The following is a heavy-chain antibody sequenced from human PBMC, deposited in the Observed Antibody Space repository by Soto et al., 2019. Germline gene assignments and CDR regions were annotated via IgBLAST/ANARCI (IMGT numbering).Heavy chain of an antibody. CDR3: ARGYCISNSCSPVDY. V-gene: IGHV1-46*01. D-gene: IGHD2-2*01. Sequence: ASVRVSYKASGYTFTSHYMHWVRQAPGQGLEWMGIINPSGGSTSYAQKFQGRVTMTRDTSTSTVYMELSSLRSEDTAVYYCARGYCISNSCSPVDYWGQGTLVTVSS. J-gene: IGHJ4*02. CDR2: INPSGGST. CDR1: GYTFTSHY.